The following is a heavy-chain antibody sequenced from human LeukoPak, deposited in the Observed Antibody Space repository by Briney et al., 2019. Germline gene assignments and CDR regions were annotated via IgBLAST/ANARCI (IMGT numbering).Heavy chain of an antibody. Sequence: GGSLRLSCAASGFTFSDYSMNWVRQAPGKGLEWVSSITSSNYIYYADSVKGRFTISRDNAKNSLNLQMNSLRAEDTAVYYCARGGGYCSSTSCYNNWFDPWGQGTLVTVSS. V-gene: IGHV3-21*01. CDR3: ARGGGYCSSTSCYNNWFDP. CDR2: ITSSNYI. J-gene: IGHJ5*02. D-gene: IGHD2-2*02. CDR1: GFTFSDYS.